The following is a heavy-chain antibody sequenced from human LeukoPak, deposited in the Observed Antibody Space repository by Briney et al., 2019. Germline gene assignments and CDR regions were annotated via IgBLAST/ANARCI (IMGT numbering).Heavy chain of an antibody. V-gene: IGHV1-18*01. D-gene: IGHD3-3*01. J-gene: IGHJ6*02. CDR3: ARDVGMFGVVTPGMGV. CDR1: GYTFTSYG. CDR2: ISAYNGNT. Sequence: GASVKVSCKASGYTFTSYGISWVRQAPGQGLEWMGWISAYNGNTNYAQKLQGRVTMTTDTSTSTAYMELRSLRSDDTAVYYCARDVGMFGVVTPGMGVWGQGTTVTVSS.